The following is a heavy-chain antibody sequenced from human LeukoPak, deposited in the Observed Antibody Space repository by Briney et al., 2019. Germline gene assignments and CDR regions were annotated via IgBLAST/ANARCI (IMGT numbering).Heavy chain of an antibody. CDR3: ARGGRGSAAVVAPRSFDI. D-gene: IGHD3-22*01. CDR1: GFTVSSIH. Sequence: GGPLRLSCAASGFTVSSIHMVWVRQAPGKGLEWVSVTYTGGNSYYADSVKGRFIISRDISKNTLYLQMNSLRAEDSALYYCARGGRGSAAVVAPRSFDIWGQGTMVTVSS. J-gene: IGHJ3*02. CDR2: TYTGGNS. V-gene: IGHV3-53*01.